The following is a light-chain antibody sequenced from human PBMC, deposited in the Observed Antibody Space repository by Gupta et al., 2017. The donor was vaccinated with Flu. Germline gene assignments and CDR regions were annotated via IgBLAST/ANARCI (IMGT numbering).Light chain of an antibody. CDR2: GAS. V-gene: IGKV1-39*01. Sequence: PSSLSASVGDRVTITCRASQYINDYLNWYQQRPGKTPTLLIFGASRLQSGVPSRFSGSGSGTDFTLTINRLQPEDFATYYCQQSYGSPRTFGHGTKVEIK. J-gene: IGKJ1*01. CDR3: QQSYGSPRT. CDR1: QYINDY.